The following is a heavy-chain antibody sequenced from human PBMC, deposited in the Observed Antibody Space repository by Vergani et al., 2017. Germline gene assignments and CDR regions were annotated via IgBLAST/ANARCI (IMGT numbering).Heavy chain of an antibody. V-gene: IGHV3-30-3*01. D-gene: IGHD5-18*01. J-gene: IGHJ6*02. CDR3: AKDEVQLWLGSYYYYYGMDV. CDR1: GFTFSSYA. CDR2: ISYDGSNK. Sequence: QVQLVESGGGVVQPGRSLRLSCAASGFTFSSYAMHWVRPAPGKGLEWVAVISYDGSNKYYADSVKGRFTISRDNSKNTLYLQMNSLRAEDTAVFYCAKDEVQLWLGSYYYYYGMDVWGQGTTVTVSS.